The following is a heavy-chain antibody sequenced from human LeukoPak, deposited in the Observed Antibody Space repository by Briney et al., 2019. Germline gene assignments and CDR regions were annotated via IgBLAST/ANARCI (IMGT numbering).Heavy chain of an antibody. CDR1: GYTFTGYY. CDR3: ARIASRVADNNWFDP. Sequence: VASVKVSCKASGYTFTGYYMHWVRQAPGQGLEWMGWINPNSGGTNYAQKFQGRVTMTRDTSISTAYMELSRLRSDDTAVYYCARIASRVADNNWFDPWGQGTLVTVSS. D-gene: IGHD6-19*01. J-gene: IGHJ5*02. V-gene: IGHV1-2*02. CDR2: INPNSGGT.